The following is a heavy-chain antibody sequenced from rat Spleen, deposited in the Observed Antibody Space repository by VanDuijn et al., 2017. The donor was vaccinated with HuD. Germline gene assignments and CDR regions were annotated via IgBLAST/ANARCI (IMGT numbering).Heavy chain of an antibody. V-gene: IGHV5-29*01. J-gene: IGHJ2*01. CDR1: GFTFSNYG. D-gene: IGHD1-12*03. CDR3: ARDLDGYFDY. Sequence: EVQLVESGGGLVQPGRSLKLSCAASGFTFSNYGMAWVRQAPTKGLEWVATISYDGSSTYYRDSVKGRFTISRDNAKSTLYLQMDSLRSEDTATYYCARDLDGYFDYWGQGVMVTVSS. CDR2: ISYDGSST.